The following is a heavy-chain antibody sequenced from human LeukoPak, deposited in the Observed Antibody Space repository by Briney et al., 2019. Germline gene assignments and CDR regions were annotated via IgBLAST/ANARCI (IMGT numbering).Heavy chain of an antibody. D-gene: IGHD2-21*02. J-gene: IGHJ4*02. V-gene: IGHV3-7*05. Sequence: GGSLRLSCAASGFTFSSYWMSWIRQAPGKGLEWVANIKEDGSEKKFVDSVKGRFTISRDNAKNSLYLQMNSLRAEDTAVYYCAKAYCGGDCYFDYWGQGTLVTVSS. CDR1: GFTFSSYW. CDR3: AKAYCGGDCYFDY. CDR2: IKEDGSEK.